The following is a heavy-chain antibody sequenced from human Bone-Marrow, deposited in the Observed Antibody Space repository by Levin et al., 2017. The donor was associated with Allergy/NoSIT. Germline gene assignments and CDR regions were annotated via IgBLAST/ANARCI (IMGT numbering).Heavy chain of an antibody. J-gene: IGHJ4*02. Sequence: GESLKISCAASGFTFSSYAMNWVRQAPGKGLEWVSGITGTAGSTNYADSVKGRFAISRDNFNNTLFLQMNRLTAADTAVYYCAKVGRYGDAYPSFDSRGQGTLVTVSS. D-gene: IGHD3-16*01. V-gene: IGHV3-23*01. CDR2: ITGTAGST. CDR3: AKVGRYGDAYPSFDS. CDR1: GFTFSSYA.